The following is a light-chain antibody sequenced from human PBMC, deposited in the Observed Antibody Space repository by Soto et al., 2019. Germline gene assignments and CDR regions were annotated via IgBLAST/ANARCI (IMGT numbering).Light chain of an antibody. V-gene: IGLV1-47*01. J-gene: IGLJ2*01. CDR3: AAWDDTLSGGV. CDR1: SSNIGSNY. CDR2: RDN. Sequence: QSVLTQPPSASGTPGQRVTISWSGSSSNIGSNYVYWYQQLPRTAPKLLLYRDNQRPSGGPDRFSDSKSGTSASLAISGLRSDDEADYYCAAWDDTLSGGVFGGGTQLTVL.